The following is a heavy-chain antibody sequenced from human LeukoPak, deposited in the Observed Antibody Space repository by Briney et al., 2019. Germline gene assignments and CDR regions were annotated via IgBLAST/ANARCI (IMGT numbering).Heavy chain of an antibody. J-gene: IGHJ4*02. CDR2: TSADESIK. D-gene: IGHD1-26*01. CDR1: GFPFTDYV. Sequence: PGGSLRLSCTVSGFPFTDYVIHWGRQAPGKGLEWVAVTSADESIKIYNDSVRGRFTVSRDNSKNIQYLQMNSVRVEDTAVYYCARDPVLGAPDYLDYWGRGTLVTVSS. CDR3: ARDPVLGAPDYLDY. V-gene: IGHV3-30-3*01.